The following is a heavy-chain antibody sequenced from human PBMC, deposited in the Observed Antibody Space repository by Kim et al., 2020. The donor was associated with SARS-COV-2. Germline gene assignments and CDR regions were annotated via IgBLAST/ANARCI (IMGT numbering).Heavy chain of an antibody. V-gene: IGHV3-23*01. D-gene: IGHD3-10*01. Sequence: VKGRFSISRDTSKNIMYVQMNSLRADDTAVYYCARRITMIRGVAVSGMDVWGQGTTVTVSS. J-gene: IGHJ6*02. CDR3: ARRITMIRGVAVSGMDV.